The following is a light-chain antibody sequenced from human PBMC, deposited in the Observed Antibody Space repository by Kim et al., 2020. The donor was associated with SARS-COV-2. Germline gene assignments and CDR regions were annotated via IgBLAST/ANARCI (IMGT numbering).Light chain of an antibody. CDR2: DAS. CDR3: QQRSNWPT. Sequence: SLSPGERATLSCRASQSVSSYLAWYQQKPGQAPRLLIYDASNRATGIPARFSGSGSGTDFTLTISSLEPEDFAVYYCQQRSNWPTFGGGTQGGYQT. V-gene: IGKV3-11*01. CDR1: QSVSSY. J-gene: IGKJ4*01.